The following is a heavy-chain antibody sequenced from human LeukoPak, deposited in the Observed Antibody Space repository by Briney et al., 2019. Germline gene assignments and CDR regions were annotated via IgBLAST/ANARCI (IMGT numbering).Heavy chain of an antibody. CDR2: IYSSGST. D-gene: IGHD4-23*01. Sequence: SETLSLTWTVSGGSISSYYWSWIRQPAGKGLEWIGRIYSSGSTNYNPSLKSRVTMSVDMSRNQFSLKLSSVTAADTAAYYCARVSPGGNSDYLGQGTLVTVSS. CDR3: ARVSPGGNSDY. CDR1: GGSISSYY. J-gene: IGHJ4*02. V-gene: IGHV4-4*07.